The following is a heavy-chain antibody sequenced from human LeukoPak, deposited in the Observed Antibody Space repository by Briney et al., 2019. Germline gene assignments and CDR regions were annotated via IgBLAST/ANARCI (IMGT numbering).Heavy chain of an antibody. CDR1: GYTLTELS. J-gene: IGHJ5*02. V-gene: IGHV1-2*02. CDR2: INPNSGGT. Sequence: ASVKVSCKVSGYTLTELSMHWVRQAPGKGLEWMGWINPNSGGTNYAQKFQGRITMTRDTSISTASMELSRLRSDDTAVYYCARGGITMIRGPLDPWGQGTLVTVSS. D-gene: IGHD3-10*01. CDR3: ARGGITMIRGPLDP.